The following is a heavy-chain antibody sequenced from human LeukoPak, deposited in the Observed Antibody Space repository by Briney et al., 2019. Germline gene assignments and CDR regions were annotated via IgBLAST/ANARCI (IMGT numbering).Heavy chain of an antibody. D-gene: IGHD3-16*02. J-gene: IGHJ6*03. CDR2: ISSSGSTI. Sequence: PGGSLRLSCAASGFTFSSYEMNWVRQAPGKGLEWVSYISSSGSTIYYADSVKGRFTISRDNAKNSLYLQMNSLRAEDTAVYYCARVAYDYVWGSYRWDYYYYMDVWGKGTTVTISS. CDR1: GFTFSSYE. CDR3: ARVAYDYVWGSYRWDYYYYMDV. V-gene: IGHV3-48*03.